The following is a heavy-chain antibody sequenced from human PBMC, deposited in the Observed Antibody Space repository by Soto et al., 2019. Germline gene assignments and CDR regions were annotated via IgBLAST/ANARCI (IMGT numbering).Heavy chain of an antibody. J-gene: IGHJ5*02. CDR1: GFSLSTSGEA. CDR2: IYWDDDN. Sequence: QITLKESGPALVKPTQTLTLTCTFSGFSLSTSGEAVGWIRQPPGEALEWLALIYWDDDNRYNPTLKTRLTITKDTSKNPVVLTLTNMDPVDTATYYCAHYVSASPAGWFDPWGQGIRVTVSS. CDR3: AHYVSASPAGWFDP. V-gene: IGHV2-5*02. D-gene: IGHD3-10*01.